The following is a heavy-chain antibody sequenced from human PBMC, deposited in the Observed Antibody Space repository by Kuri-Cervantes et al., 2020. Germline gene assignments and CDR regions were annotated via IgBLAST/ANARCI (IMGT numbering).Heavy chain of an antibody. Sequence: SETLSLTCAVYGGSFSSYYWGWIRQPPGKGLEWIGSIYYSGSTYYNPSLKSRVTISVDTSKNQFSLKLSSVTAADTAVYYCARDLFQYSGAGYWGQGTLVTVSS. CDR1: GGSFSSYY. D-gene: IGHD2/OR15-2a*01. CDR3: ARDLFQYSGAGY. CDR2: IYYSGST. J-gene: IGHJ4*02. V-gene: IGHV4-39*07.